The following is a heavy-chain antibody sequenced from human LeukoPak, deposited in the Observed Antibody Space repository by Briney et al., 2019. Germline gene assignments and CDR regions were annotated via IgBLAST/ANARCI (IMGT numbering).Heavy chain of an antibody. V-gene: IGHV3-30*03. CDR3: ARSQHYYDSSGYAFDI. Sequence: PGRSLRLSCAASGFTFSDYNMNWLRQAPGKGLEWVAVIFYDGSNKYYADSVKGRFTISRDNSKNTLYLQMNSLRAEDTAVYYCARSQHYYDSSGYAFDIWGQGTMVTVSS. CDR2: IFYDGSNK. J-gene: IGHJ3*02. D-gene: IGHD3-22*01. CDR1: GFTFSDYN.